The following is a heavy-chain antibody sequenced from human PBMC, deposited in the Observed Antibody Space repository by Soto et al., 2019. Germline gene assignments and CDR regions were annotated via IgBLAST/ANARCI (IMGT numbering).Heavy chain of an antibody. CDR2: ISSSSSYI. D-gene: IGHD4-17*01. J-gene: IGHJ6*02. Sequence: GGSLRLSCAASGFTFSSYSMNWVRQAPGKGLEWVSSISSSSSYIYYADSVKGRFTISRDNAKNSLYLQMNSLRAEDTAVYYCARDPPITVTTFFLPIAGGMDVWGQGTTVTVSS. V-gene: IGHV3-21*01. CDR1: GFTFSSYS. CDR3: ARDPPITVTTFFLPIAGGMDV.